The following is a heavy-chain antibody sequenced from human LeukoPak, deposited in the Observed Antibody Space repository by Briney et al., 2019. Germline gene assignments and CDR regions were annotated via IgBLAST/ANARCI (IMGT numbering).Heavy chain of an antibody. CDR1: GFTFSSSA. Sequence: QPAGSLRLSCAASGFTFSSSAMSWVRQAPGKGLEWVSAISNNGGYTYYADSVQGRFTISRDNSKSTLCLQMNSLRAEDTAVYYCAKQLGYCSDGSCYFPYWGQGTLVTVSS. CDR2: ISNNGGYT. D-gene: IGHD2-15*01. CDR3: AKQLGYCSDGSCYFPY. J-gene: IGHJ4*02. V-gene: IGHV3-23*01.